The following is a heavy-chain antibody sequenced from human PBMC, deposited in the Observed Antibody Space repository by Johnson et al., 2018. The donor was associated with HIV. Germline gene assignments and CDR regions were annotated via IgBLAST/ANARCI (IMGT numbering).Heavy chain of an antibody. CDR1: GFTFSNYG. CDR3: ARLPSGYNRDTFNI. D-gene: IGHD5-18*01. J-gene: IGHJ3*02. CDR2: MSYDGSNK. Sequence: QVQLVESGGGVVQPGRSLRLSCVVSGFTFSNYGLHWVRQAPGKGLEWVALMSYDGSNKYYADSVKGRFTISRDNSKNILYLQMNSLRAEDTATYYCARLPSGYNRDTFNIWGQGTMVTVSS. V-gene: IGHV3-30*19.